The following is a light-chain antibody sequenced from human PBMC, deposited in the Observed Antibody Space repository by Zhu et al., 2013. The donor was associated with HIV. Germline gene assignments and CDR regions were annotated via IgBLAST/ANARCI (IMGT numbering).Light chain of an antibody. CDR3: LQHHAYPFT. CDR1: DDIKND. Sequence: DIQLTQSPTSLSVSVGDRVTITCRSTDDIKNDLGWFQQKSGRAPKRLIYLASNLQNGVPLKFSGAGSGTEFTLTIDNLQPEDFATYFCLQHHAYPFTFGQGTKLEI. CDR2: LAS. V-gene: IGKV1-17*02. J-gene: IGKJ2*01.